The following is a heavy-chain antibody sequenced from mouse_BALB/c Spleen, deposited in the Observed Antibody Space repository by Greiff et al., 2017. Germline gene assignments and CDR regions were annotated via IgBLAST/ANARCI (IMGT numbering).Heavy chain of an antibody. V-gene: IGHV14-4*02. D-gene: IGHD1-1*01. Sequence: EVQLQQSGAELVRSGASVKLSCTASGFNIKDYYMHWVKQRPEQGLEWIGWIDPENGDTEYAPKFQGKATMTADTSSNTAYLQLSSLTSEDTAVYYCNYYYGSSPFAYWGQGTRVTVSA. CDR2: IDPENGDT. CDR3: NYYYGSSPFAY. J-gene: IGHJ3*01. CDR1: GFNIKDYY.